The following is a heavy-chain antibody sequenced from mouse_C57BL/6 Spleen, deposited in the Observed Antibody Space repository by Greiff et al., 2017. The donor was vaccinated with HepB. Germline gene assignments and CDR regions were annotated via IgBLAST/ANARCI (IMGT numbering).Heavy chain of an antibody. J-gene: IGHJ4*01. CDR3: ARSYYYGSSVDY. CDR1: GYAFSSSW. D-gene: IGHD1-1*01. Sequence: VQLQQSGPELVKPGSSVKISCKASGYAFSSSWMNWVKQRPGKGLEWIGRIYPGDGDTNYNGKFKGKATLTADKSSSTAYMQLSSLTSEDSAVYFCARSYYYGSSVDYWGQGTSVTVSS. V-gene: IGHV1-82*01. CDR2: IYPGDGDT.